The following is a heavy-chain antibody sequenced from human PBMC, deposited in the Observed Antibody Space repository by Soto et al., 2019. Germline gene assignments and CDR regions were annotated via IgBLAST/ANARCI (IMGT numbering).Heavy chain of an antibody. CDR3: ARGGDYEQQLVGDFDY. CDR2: IYYSGST. D-gene: IGHD6-13*01. J-gene: IGHJ4*02. Sequence: SETLSLTCTVSGDSIGSGAYYWSWIRQHPGKGLEWIGYIYYSGSTNYNPSLKSRVTISVDTSKNQFSLKLSSVTAADTAVYYCARGGDYEQQLVGDFDYWGQGTLVTVSS. V-gene: IGHV4-61*08. CDR1: GDSIGSGAYY.